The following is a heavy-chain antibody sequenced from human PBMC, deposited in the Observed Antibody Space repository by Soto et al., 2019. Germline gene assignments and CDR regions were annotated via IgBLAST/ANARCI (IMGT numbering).Heavy chain of an antibody. CDR3: ARARFGQTPYYFDY. J-gene: IGHJ4*02. V-gene: IGHV4-31*03. D-gene: IGHD3-3*01. CDR2: IYYSGST. CDR1: GGSISSGGYY. Sequence: PSETLSLTCTVSGGSISSGGYYWSWIRQHPGKGLEWIGYIYYSGSTYYNPSLKSRVTISVDTSKNQFSLKLSSVTAADTAVYYCARARFGQTPYYFDYWGQGTLVTVSS.